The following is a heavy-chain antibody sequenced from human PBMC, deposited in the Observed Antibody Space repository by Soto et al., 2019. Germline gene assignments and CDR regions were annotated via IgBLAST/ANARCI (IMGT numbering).Heavy chain of an antibody. CDR3: ARHTPAISISDH. CDR2: IYYSRST. V-gene: IGHV4-39*01. CDR1: GGAISSSSYY. Sequence: SETLSLTYTVSGGAISSSSYYWGWIRQPPGKGLEWIGSIYYSRSTYYNPSLKSRVTISVDTSKNQFSLKLSSVTAADTAVYYCARHTPAISISDHWGQGTLVTVSS. D-gene: IGHD2-15*01. J-gene: IGHJ4*02.